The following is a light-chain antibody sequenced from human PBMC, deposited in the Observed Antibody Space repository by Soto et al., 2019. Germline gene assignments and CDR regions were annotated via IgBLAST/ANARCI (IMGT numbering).Light chain of an antibody. CDR1: QGISSY. J-gene: IGKJ1*01. CDR2: AAS. Sequence: AIRMPQSPSSLSASTGDRVTITCLASQGISSYLAWYQQKPGKAPKLLIYAASTLQSGVPSRFSGSGSGTDFTLTISGLQSEDFAPYYCQQYYSYTRTFCQGTKVDI. V-gene: IGKV1-8*01. CDR3: QQYYSYTRT.